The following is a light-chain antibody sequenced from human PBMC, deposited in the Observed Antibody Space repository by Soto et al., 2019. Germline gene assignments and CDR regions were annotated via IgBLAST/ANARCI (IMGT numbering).Light chain of an antibody. V-gene: IGLV1-44*01. CDR3: AAWDDSLNVYL. CDR1: SSNIGSNT. Sequence: VLTQPPSASGTPGRRFTISCSGISSNIGSNTVNWYQQLPGTAPKLLIYSNNQRPSGVPDRFSGSKSGTSASLAISGLQSEDEADYYCAAWDDSLNVYLFGNGTKLTV. J-gene: IGLJ1*01. CDR2: SNN.